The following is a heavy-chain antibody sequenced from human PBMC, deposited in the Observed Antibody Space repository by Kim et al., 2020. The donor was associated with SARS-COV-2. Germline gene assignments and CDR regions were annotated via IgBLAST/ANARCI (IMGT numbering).Heavy chain of an antibody. J-gene: IGHJ6*02. D-gene: IGHD3-10*01. CDR2: ISSSSSYI. Sequence: GGSLRLSCAASGFTFSSYSMNWVRQAPGKGLEWVSSISSSSSYIYYADSVKGRFTISRDNAKNSLYLQMNSLRAEDTAVYYCATLWFGESEVGDYYYYGMDVWGQGTTVTVSS. V-gene: IGHV3-21*01. CDR1: GFTFSSYS. CDR3: ATLWFGESEVGDYYYYGMDV.